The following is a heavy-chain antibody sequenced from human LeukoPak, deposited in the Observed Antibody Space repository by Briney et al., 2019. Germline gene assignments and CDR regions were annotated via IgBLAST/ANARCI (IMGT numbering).Heavy chain of an antibody. CDR3: ARDHYFGSSGYSRSLDY. J-gene: IGHJ4*02. V-gene: IGHV3-48*01. CDR1: GISLSIYS. Sequence: GGSLRLSCAASGISLSIYSMNWVRQAPGKGLEWIAYINSSSSGIFYADSVKGRFTISRDNDKNSLYLQMIGLRAEDTAVYYCARDHYFGSSGYSRSLDYWGQGTLVTVSS. D-gene: IGHD3-22*01. CDR2: INSSSSGI.